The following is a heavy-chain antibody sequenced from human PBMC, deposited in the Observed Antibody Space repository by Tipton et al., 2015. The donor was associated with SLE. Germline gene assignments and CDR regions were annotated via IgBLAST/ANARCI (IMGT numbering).Heavy chain of an antibody. J-gene: IGHJ2*01. CDR1: GFTFDDYA. Sequence: SLRLSCAASGFTFDDYAMHWGRQAPGKGLEWVSGISWNSGSIGYADSVKGRFTISRDNAKNSLYLQMNSLRAEDTALYYCAKAGGAAAVHWYFDLWGRGTLVTVSS. D-gene: IGHD6-13*01. V-gene: IGHV3-9*01. CDR2: ISWNSGSI. CDR3: AKAGGAAAVHWYFDL.